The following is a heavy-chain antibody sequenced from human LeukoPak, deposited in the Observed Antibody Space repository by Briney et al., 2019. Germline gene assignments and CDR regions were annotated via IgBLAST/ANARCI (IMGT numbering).Heavy chain of an antibody. CDR2: ISTYSGNA. Sequence: ASVKVSCKASGYTFTTCGISWVRQAPGQGLEWMGWISTYSGNAKYAQNFQGRVTMTGDTTTSTAYMELSSLTTDDTAVYYCAREGSGYSYGYWGQRTLVTVSS. CDR1: GYTFTTCG. D-gene: IGHD5-18*01. J-gene: IGHJ4*02. CDR3: AREGSGYSYGY. V-gene: IGHV1-18*01.